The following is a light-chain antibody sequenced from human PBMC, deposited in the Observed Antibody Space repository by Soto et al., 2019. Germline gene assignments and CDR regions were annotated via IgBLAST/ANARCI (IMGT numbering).Light chain of an antibody. J-gene: IGKJ5*01. CDR3: QQYNTWRSIS. CDR2: DTS. V-gene: IGKV3-15*01. Sequence: EIVMAQSPATLSVCPGERVTLSCRASQSVSNKLGWYQHKPGQAPRLLIYDTSTRAAGTPARFTGSGSGTDFTLTISSLQSEDFAVYYCQQYNTWRSISFGQGTRLEI. CDR1: QSVSNK.